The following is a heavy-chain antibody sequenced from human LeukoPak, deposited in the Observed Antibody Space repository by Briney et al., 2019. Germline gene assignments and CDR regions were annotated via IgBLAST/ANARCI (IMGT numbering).Heavy chain of an antibody. CDR3: ARETTVTLSSDYYYYMDV. CDR2: IYSGGST. V-gene: IGHV3-66*01. CDR1: EFSVGSNY. J-gene: IGHJ6*03. Sequence: GGSLRLSCAASEFSVGSNYMTWVRQAPGKGVEWVSLIYSGGSTYYADSVQGRFTISRDNAKNTLYLQMNSLRAEDTAVYYCARETTVTLSSDYYYYMDVWGKGTTVTVSS. D-gene: IGHD4-17*01.